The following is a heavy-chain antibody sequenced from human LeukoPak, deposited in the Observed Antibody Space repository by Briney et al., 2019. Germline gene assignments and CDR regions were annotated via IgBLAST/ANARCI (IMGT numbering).Heavy chain of an antibody. CDR1: GFTFSSYS. D-gene: IGHD5-18*01. CDR2: ISSSSSYI. CDR3: ARVGYSYGYYYFDY. Sequence: GGSLRLSCAASGFTFSSYSMNWVRQAPGKGLEWVSSISSSSSYIYYADPVKGRFTISRDNAKNSLYLQMNSLRAEDTAVYYCARVGYSYGYYYFDYWGQGTLVTVSS. V-gene: IGHV3-21*01. J-gene: IGHJ4*02.